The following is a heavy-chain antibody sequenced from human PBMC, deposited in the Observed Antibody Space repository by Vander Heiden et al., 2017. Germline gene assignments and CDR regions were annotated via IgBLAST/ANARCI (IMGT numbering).Heavy chain of an antibody. D-gene: IGHD7-27*01. J-gene: IGHJ4*02. Sequence: EVQLLESGGGFVQPGGSLRLSCVASGFAFSDYDMVWVRQAPGRGLEDVSSIGHDGDNTNYAGSVKGRFTISRDNPTNTLYLQMNSLRAEDTALYYCAKDPNWGSGYWGQGTLVTVSS. V-gene: IGHV3-23*01. CDR2: IGHDGDNT. CDR1: GFAFSDYD. CDR3: AKDPNWGSGY.